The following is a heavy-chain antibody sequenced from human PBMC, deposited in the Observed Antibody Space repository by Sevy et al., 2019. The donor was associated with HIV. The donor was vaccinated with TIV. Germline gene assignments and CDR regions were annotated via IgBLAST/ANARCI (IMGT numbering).Heavy chain of an antibody. CDR3: ASEGSYGDYILSYYYVMDV. CDR1: GFSFRSYW. J-gene: IGHJ6*02. Sequence: GGSLRLSCAASGFSFRSYWMTWVRQAPGKGLEWVASIYQDGSEKYYMDSVKGRFTVSRDNAKNSLFLQMTSLGVEDTAVYYCASEGSYGDYILSYYYVMDVWGQGTTVTVSS. CDR2: IYQDGSEK. V-gene: IGHV3-7*01. D-gene: IGHD4-17*01.